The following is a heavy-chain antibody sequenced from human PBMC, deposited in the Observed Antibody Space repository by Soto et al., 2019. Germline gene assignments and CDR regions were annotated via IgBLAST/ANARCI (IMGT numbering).Heavy chain of an antibody. CDR1: GGSISGGAYY. D-gene: IGHD3-9*01. CDR3: ARGPGVYDILIGQDY. CDR2: IFYTGST. V-gene: IGHV4-31*03. Sequence: SETLSLTCTVSGGSISGGAYYWSWIRQHPGKGLEWIGYIFYTGSTFYNPSLKSRVAISVDTSKNQFSLKLNSVTAADTAVYYCARGPGVYDILIGQDYWGQGTLVTVSS. J-gene: IGHJ4*02.